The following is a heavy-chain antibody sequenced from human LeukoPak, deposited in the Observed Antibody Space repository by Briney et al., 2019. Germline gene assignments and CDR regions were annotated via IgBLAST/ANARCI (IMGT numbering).Heavy chain of an antibody. J-gene: IGHJ3*02. D-gene: IGHD3-3*01. CDR3: AREVPKLYYDFWSGNDAFDI. V-gene: IGHV4-59*01. CDR2: IYYSGST. Sequence: SETLSLTCTVSGGSISSYYWSWIRQPPGKGLEWIGYIYYSGSTNYNPSLKSRVTISVDTSKNQFSLKLGSVTAADTAVYYCAREVPKLYYDFWSGNDAFDIWGQGTMVTVSS. CDR1: GGSISSYY.